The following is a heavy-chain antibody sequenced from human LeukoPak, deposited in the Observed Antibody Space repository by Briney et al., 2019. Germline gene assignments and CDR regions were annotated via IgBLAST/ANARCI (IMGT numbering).Heavy chain of an antibody. D-gene: IGHD3-16*02. J-gene: IGHJ4*02. Sequence: GGSLRLSCAASGFTVSSNYMSWVRQAPGKGLECVATIKRDGSEKYYVDSVKGRFTISRDNAKNSLYLQMNSLRAEDTAVYYCAREGSLSFRDYFDYWGQGTLVTVSS. CDR3: AREGSLSFRDYFDY. V-gene: IGHV3-7*01. CDR1: GFTVSSNY. CDR2: IKRDGSEK.